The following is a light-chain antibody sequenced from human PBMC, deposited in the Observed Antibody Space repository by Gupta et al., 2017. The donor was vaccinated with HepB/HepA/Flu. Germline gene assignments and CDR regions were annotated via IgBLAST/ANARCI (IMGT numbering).Light chain of an antibody. CDR1: SSDVGGYNY. CDR2: DVS. Sequence: QSALTQPASVSGSPGQSITIYCTGTSSDVGGYNYVSWYQQHPGKAPKLMIYDVSNRPSGVSNRFSGSKSGNTASLTISGLQADDEADYYCSSYTSSSTRLFGGGTKLTVL. CDR3: SSYTSSSTRL. J-gene: IGLJ3*02. V-gene: IGLV2-14*01.